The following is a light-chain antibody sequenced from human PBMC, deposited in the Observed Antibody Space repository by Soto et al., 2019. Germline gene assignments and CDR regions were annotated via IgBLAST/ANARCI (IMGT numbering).Light chain of an antibody. CDR3: QTYDSDVRSVV. CDR2: GNT. V-gene: IGLV1-40*01. Sequence: QSVLTQPTSVSGAPGQRITISCSGSSANIGAIFDVHRYQQLTGTAPKLLIYGNTNQPSGVPDRYSGSKSGTSASLAITGLQAEDEADDYYQTYDSDVRSVVFGGGTKLTVL. J-gene: IGLJ2*01. CDR1: SANIGAIFD.